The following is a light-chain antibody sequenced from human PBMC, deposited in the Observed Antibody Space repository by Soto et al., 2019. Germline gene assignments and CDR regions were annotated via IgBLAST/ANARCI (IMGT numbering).Light chain of an antibody. CDR1: ESISDY. CDR2: SAS. CDR3: QQTFSHLLS. Sequence: IQLTQSPSSLSASVGDRVTIVCRASESISDYLNWYQLKSGEAPKVLIYSASTLRGGVPSRFSVTGSGTEFTLTISSLQPEDVATYYCQQTFSHLLSFGGGTTVEIK. J-gene: IGKJ4*01. V-gene: IGKV1-39*01.